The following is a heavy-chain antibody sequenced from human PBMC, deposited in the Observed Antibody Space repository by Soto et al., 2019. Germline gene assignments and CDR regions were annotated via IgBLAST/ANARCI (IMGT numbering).Heavy chain of an antibody. Sequence: QVQLVESGGGVVQPGRSLRLSCAASGFIFSNYVMYWVRRAPGKGLEWVAFMSYDGTTKYYADSVKGRFTISRDNSKNTLYLQMNSLRPEDTAVYYCAREVLWSRYFDYWGQGTLVTVSS. CDR2: MSYDGTTK. CDR1: GFIFSNYV. D-gene: IGHD3-10*01. V-gene: IGHV3-30-3*01. CDR3: AREVLWSRYFDY. J-gene: IGHJ4*02.